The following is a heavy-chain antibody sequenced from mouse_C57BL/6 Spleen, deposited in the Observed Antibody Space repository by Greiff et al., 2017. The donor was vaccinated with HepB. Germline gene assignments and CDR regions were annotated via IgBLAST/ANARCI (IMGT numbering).Heavy chain of an antibody. CDR1: GYTFTSYW. Sequence: QVQLQQPGAELVKPGASVKLSCKASGYTFTSYWMQWVKQRPGQGLEWIGEIDPSDSYTNYNQKFKGKATLTVDTSSSTAYMQLSSLTSEDSAVYYCAIIFYSTYQAMDYWGQGTSVTVSS. CDR3: AIIFYSTYQAMDY. CDR2: IDPSDSYT. D-gene: IGHD2-5*01. V-gene: IGHV1-50*01. J-gene: IGHJ4*01.